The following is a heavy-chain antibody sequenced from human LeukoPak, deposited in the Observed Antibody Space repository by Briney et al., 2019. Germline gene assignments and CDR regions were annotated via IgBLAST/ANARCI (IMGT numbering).Heavy chain of an antibody. CDR2: ISSSSSHI. V-gene: IGHV3-21*01. D-gene: IGHD2-21*02. Sequence: GGSLRLSCAASGFTFSSYTMNWVRQAPGKGLEYVSSISSSSSHIYYADSVKGRFTISRDNTKSSLYLQMNSLRAEDMAVYYCARGYCGGDCYGEWGQGTLVTVSS. CDR3: ARGYCGGDCYGE. J-gene: IGHJ1*01. CDR1: GFTFSSYT.